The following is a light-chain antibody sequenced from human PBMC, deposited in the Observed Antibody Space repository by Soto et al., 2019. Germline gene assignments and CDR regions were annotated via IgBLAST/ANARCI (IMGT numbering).Light chain of an antibody. CDR3: QQPGLT. J-gene: IGKJ4*01. V-gene: IGKV1-33*01. CDR1: QDMSNY. CDR2: DAS. Sequence: DIQMTQSPSSLSASVGDRVTITCQASQDMSNYLNWYQQKPGKAPKLLIYDASNLETGVPSRFSGSGSGTDFTLTISSLQPEDIATYYCQQPGLTFGGGTKVEIK.